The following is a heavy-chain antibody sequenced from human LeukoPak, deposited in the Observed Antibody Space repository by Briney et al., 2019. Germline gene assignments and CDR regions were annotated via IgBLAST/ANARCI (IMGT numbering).Heavy chain of an antibody. Sequence: ASVKVSCKASGYTFTSYAMHWVRRAPGQGLEWMGWITPSGGTNYPQKFQGRVAITRDTSITTAYMDLSRLTSDDTAVYYCARDSVDYGDYIDYWGQGTLVTVSS. CDR2: ITPSGGT. CDR1: GYTFTSYA. V-gene: IGHV1-2*02. D-gene: IGHD4-17*01. CDR3: ARDSVDYGDYIDY. J-gene: IGHJ4*02.